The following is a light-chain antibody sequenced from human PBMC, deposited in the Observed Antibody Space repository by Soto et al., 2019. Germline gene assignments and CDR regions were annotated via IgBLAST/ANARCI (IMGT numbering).Light chain of an antibody. J-gene: IGKJ3*01. Sequence: EIVLTQSPGTLSLSPGERATLSCRASQSLTSRYLAWYRQKPGQAPRLLIYDASSRATGIPDRISGSGSGTDFTLTISRLEPEDFAVYYCQQYGSAPFTFGPGTKVDTK. CDR1: QSLTSRY. V-gene: IGKV3-20*01. CDR3: QQYGSAPFT. CDR2: DAS.